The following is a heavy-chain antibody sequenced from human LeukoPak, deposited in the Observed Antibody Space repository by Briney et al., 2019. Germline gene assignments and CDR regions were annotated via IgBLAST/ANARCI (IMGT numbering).Heavy chain of an antibody. Sequence: NYWMSWIRQPPRKGLEWSGYIYYSGSTYYNPSLKSRVTISVDTSKNQFSLKLSSVTAADTAVYYCAASSDYYDSSGIFDYWGQGTLVTVSS. CDR3: AASSDYYDSSGIFDY. CDR2: IYYSGST. D-gene: IGHD3-22*01. CDR1: NYW. J-gene: IGHJ4*02. V-gene: IGHV4-30-4*01.